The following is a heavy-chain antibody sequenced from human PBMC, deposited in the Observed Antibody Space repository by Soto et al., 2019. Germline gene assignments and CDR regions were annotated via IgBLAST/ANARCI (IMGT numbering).Heavy chain of an antibody. Sequence: GGSLRLSCAASGFTFSSYGMHWVRQAPGKGLEWVAVISYDGSNKYYADSVKGRFTISRDNSKNTLYLQMNSLRAEDTAVYYCARYGDVGCSGGSCYDHIAVYYFDYWGQGTLVTVSS. CDR3: ARYGDVGCSGGSCYDHIAVYYFDY. CDR1: GFTFSSYG. J-gene: IGHJ4*02. V-gene: IGHV3-30*03. D-gene: IGHD2-15*01. CDR2: ISYDGSNK.